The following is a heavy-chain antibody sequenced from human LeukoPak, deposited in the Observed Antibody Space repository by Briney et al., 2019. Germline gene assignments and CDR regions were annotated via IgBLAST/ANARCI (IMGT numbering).Heavy chain of an antibody. J-gene: IGHJ1*01. CDR3: ARLKYYYDSSGYRAEYFQH. Sequence: SSGTLSLTCAVSGGSISSSNWWSWVRQPPGKGLEWIGEIYHSGSTNYNPSLKSRVTISVYTSKNQFSLKLSSVAAADTAVYYCARLKYYYDSSGYRAEYFQHWGQGTLVTVSS. CDR2: IYHSGST. V-gene: IGHV4-4*02. CDR1: GGSISSSNW. D-gene: IGHD3-22*01.